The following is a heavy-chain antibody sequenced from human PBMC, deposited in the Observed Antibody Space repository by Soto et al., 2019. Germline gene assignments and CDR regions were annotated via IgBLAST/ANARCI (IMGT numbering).Heavy chain of an antibody. D-gene: IGHD6-13*01. CDR3: AKRAQNPHEIAAAAPWSPMDV. CDR1: GFTFSSYG. V-gene: IGHV3-30*18. J-gene: IGHJ6*02. CDR2: ISYDGSNK. Sequence: QVQLVESGGGVVQPGRSLRLSCAASGFTFSSYGMHWVRQAPGKGLEWVAVISYDGSNKYYADSVKGRFTISRDNSKNTLYLQMNSLRAEDTAVYYCAKRAQNPHEIAAAAPWSPMDVWGQGTTVTVSS.